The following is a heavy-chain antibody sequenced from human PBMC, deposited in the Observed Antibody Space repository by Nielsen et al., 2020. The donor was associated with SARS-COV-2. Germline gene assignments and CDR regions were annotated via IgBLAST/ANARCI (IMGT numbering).Heavy chain of an antibody. Sequence: ASVKVSCKASGYTFTGYYMHWVRQAPGQGLEWMGRINPNSGGTNYAQKFQGRVTMTEDTSTDTAYMELSSLRSEDTAVYYCATGEGFGVSIRHNWFDPWGQGTLVTRLL. CDR2: INPNSGGT. J-gene: IGHJ5*02. CDR1: GYTFTGYY. V-gene: IGHV1-2*06. D-gene: IGHD3-10*01. CDR3: ATGEGFGVSIRHNWFDP.